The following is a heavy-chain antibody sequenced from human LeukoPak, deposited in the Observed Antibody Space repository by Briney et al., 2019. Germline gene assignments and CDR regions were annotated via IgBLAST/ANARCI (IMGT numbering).Heavy chain of an antibody. Sequence: GGSLRLSCAASGFTFSSYWMHWVRQAPGKGLVWVSRINTDGSSTSYADSVKGRFTISRDNAKNTLYLQMNSLRAEDTAVYYCARGSRYSGSYYVKDYWGQGTLVTVSS. CDR1: GFTFSSYW. V-gene: IGHV3-74*01. CDR2: INTDGSST. D-gene: IGHD1-26*01. J-gene: IGHJ4*02. CDR3: ARGSRYSGSYYVKDY.